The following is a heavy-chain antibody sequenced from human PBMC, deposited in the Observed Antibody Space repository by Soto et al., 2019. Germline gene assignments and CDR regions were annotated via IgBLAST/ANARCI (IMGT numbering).Heavy chain of an antibody. CDR2: ISSSSSYI. CDR1: GFTFSSYS. Sequence: PGGSLRLSCAASGFTFSSYSMNWVRQAPGKGLEWVSSISSSSSYIYYADSVKGRFTISRDNAKNSLYLQMNSLRAEDTAVYYCARRSPPRYCSGGSCYYDYWGQGTLVTVSS. V-gene: IGHV3-21*01. CDR3: ARRSPPRYCSGGSCYYDY. D-gene: IGHD2-15*01. J-gene: IGHJ4*02.